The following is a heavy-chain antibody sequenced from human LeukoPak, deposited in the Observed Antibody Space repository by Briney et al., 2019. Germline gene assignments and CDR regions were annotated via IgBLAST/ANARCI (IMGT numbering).Heavy chain of an antibody. CDR3: ASGYSSGWYPFDY. CDR1: GFTFSSYS. J-gene: IGHJ4*02. V-gene: IGHV3-21*01. D-gene: IGHD6-19*01. Sequence: GALRLSCAASGFTFSSYSMSWVRQAPGKGLEWVSSISSSSSYIYYADSVKGRFTISRDNAKNSLYLQMNSLRAEDTAVYYCASGYSSGWYPFDYWGQGTLVTVSS. CDR2: ISSSSSYI.